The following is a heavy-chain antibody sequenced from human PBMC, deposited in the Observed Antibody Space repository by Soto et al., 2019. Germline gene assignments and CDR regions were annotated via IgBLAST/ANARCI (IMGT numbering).Heavy chain of an antibody. D-gene: IGHD3-10*01. CDR1: GGTFNNSA. CDR3: ASFDGTLVRGGRSSPYEMEV. CDR2: IIPTFGTG. V-gene: IGHV1-69*01. Sequence: QVLLVQSGPEVTKPGSSVKVSCKASGGTFNNSAINWVRQAPGKGLEWMGGIIPTFGTGNHAQKFQGRVTISSDESPTTAYMELSSLRSEDTAIYYCASFDGTLVRGGRSSPYEMEVWGQGTTVIVSS. J-gene: IGHJ6*02.